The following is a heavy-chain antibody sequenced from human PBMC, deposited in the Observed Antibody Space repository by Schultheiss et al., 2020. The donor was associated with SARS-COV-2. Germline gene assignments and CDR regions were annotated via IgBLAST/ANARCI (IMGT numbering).Heavy chain of an antibody. CDR3: SRHDGGTSPLTHYYMDV. CDR2: ISSSSSTI. J-gene: IGHJ6*03. D-gene: IGHD4-23*01. V-gene: IGHV3-48*01. CDR1: GFTFSSYT. Sequence: GGSLRLSCAASGFTFSSYTMHWVRQAPGKGLEWVSYISSSSSTIYYADSVKGRFTISRDNSKNTLYLQMNSLTAEDTAIYYCSRHDGGTSPLTHYYMDVWGKGTTVTVSS.